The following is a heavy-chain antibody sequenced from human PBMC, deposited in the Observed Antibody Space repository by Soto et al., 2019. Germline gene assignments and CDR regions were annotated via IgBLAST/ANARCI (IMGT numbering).Heavy chain of an antibody. V-gene: IGHV3-74*01. Sequence: PGGSLRLSCAASGFTFSSYWMHWVRQAPGKGLVWVSRINSDGSSTSYADSVKGRFTISRDNAKNTLYLQMNSLRAEDTAVYYCARGLEAAAGERGGWFDPWGQGTLVTVSS. CDR3: ARGLEAAAGERGGWFDP. CDR2: INSDGSST. D-gene: IGHD6-13*01. CDR1: GFTFSSYW. J-gene: IGHJ5*02.